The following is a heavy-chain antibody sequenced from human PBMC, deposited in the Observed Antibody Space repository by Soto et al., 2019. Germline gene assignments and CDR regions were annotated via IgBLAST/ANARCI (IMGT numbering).Heavy chain of an antibody. V-gene: IGHV4-59*01. D-gene: IGHD1-20*01. J-gene: IGHJ5*02. Sequence: SETLSLTCTVSGGSITSDNWNWLRQPPGKALEWIGYVYNSGSTNYNPSLKSRVTTSVDTSKNQFSLKVNSVTAADTAVYYCARRAVVAVTGSLDNWLDPWGQGILVPVSS. CDR1: GGSITSDN. CDR2: VYNSGST. CDR3: ARRAVVAVTGSLDNWLDP.